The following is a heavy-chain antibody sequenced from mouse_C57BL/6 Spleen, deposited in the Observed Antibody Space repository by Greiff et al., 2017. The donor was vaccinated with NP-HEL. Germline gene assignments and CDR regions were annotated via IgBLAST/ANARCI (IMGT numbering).Heavy chain of an antibody. D-gene: IGHD1-1*01. V-gene: IGHV1-50*01. CDR3: ARAHYYYGSSYDD. J-gene: IGHJ2*01. CDR1: GYTFTSYW. CDR2: IDPSDSYT. Sequence: QVQLQQPGAELVKPGASVKLSCKASGYTFTSYWMQWVKQRPGQGLEWIGEIDPSDSYTNYNQKFKGKATLTVDTSSSTAYMQLSSLTSEDSAVYYCARAHYYYGSSYDDWGQGTTLTVSS.